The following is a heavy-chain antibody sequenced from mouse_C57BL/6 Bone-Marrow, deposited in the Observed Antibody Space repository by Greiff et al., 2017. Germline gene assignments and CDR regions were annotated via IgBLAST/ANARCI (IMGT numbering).Heavy chain of an antibody. CDR1: GYTFTSYW. V-gene: IGHV1-64*01. CDR3: ASLYYGSSLDY. CDR2: IHPNSGST. Sequence: VQLQQPGAELVKPGASVKLSCKASGYTFTSYWMHWVKQRPGQGLEWIGMIHPNSGSTNYNEKFKSKATLTVDKSSSTAYMQLSSLTSEDSAVYYCASLYYGSSLDYWGQGTTLTVSS. J-gene: IGHJ2*01. D-gene: IGHD1-1*01.